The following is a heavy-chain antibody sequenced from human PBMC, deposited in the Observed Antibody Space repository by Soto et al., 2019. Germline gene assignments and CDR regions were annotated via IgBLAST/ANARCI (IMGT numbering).Heavy chain of an antibody. CDR3: AKGRGKNLNCDY. CDR2: ISGSGGTA. J-gene: IGHJ4*02. CDR1: GFTFSSYA. Sequence: EVQLLESGGGSVQPVGSLRLSCAASGFTFSSYAMHWVRRHPGKGLEWVSSISGSGGTAYYADSVKGRFSISRDSLVNTLYLQMNSLRAEDTAVYYCAKGRGKNLNCDYSGQGTLVTVSP. D-gene: IGHD1-7*01. V-gene: IGHV3-23*01.